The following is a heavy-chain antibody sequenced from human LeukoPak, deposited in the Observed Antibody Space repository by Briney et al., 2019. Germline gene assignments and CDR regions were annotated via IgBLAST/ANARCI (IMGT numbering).Heavy chain of an antibody. D-gene: IGHD3-22*01. CDR3: ARGQGMIVVAHAFDI. Sequence: SESLSLTCADSGGSISSNSYYWGWVRQPRGRGLEWIGEINHRGSTNYNPSRKSGFTISVETNKNKFCLKLRAVTAADTAVYYCARGQGMIVVAHAFDIWVQGTMVTVSS. V-gene: IGHV4-39*07. CDR1: GGSISSNSYY. J-gene: IGHJ3*02. CDR2: INHRGST.